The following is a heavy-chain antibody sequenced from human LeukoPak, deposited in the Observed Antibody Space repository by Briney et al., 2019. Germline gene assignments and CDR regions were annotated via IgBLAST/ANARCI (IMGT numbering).Heavy chain of an antibody. CDR2: ISYDGSNK. J-gene: IGHJ6*02. D-gene: IGHD1-26*01. Sequence: GGSLRLSCAASGFTLSDHYMDWVRQAPGKGLEWVAVISYDGSNKYYADSVKGRFTISRYNSKNTLYLQMNSLRAEDTAVYYCAKDHSAYYYGMDVWGQGTTVTVSS. CDR3: AKDHSAYYYGMDV. CDR1: GFTLSDHY. V-gene: IGHV3-30*18.